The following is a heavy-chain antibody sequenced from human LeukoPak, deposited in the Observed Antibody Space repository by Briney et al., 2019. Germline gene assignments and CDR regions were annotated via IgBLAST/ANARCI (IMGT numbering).Heavy chain of an antibody. CDR2: MYHSGST. J-gene: IGHJ5*02. V-gene: IGHV4-38-2*01. CDR3: ARLRRDFWSGYFNWFDP. CDR1: GYSISSGYY. Sequence: SETLSLTCAVSGYSISSGYYWGWILQRPGKGLEWIVSMYHSGSTYYNPSLKSRVTISVDTSKNQFSLKLSSVTAADTAVYYCARLRRDFWSGYFNWFDPCGQGTLVTVSS. D-gene: IGHD3-3*01.